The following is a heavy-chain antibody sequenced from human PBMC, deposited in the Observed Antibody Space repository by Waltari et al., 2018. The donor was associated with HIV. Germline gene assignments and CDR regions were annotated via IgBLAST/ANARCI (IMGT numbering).Heavy chain of an antibody. CDR1: KVNFDNVW. CDR3: TTGGYPTEAFDI. J-gene: IGHJ3*02. V-gene: IGHV3-15*01. CDR2: IKSKRDGGAT. D-gene: IGHD6-25*01. Sequence: EVQVVESGGGLVKPGGSLRVSCASFKVNFDNVWMTWVRQAPGKGLQGVGRIKSKRDGGATDYAASVKGIFVISRDDSQNTLYLQMNSLKIEDTAMYYCTTGGYPTEAFDIWGQGTMVTVSS.